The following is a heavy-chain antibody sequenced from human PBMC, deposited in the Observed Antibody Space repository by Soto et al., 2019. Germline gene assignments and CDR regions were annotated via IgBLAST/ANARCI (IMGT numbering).Heavy chain of an antibody. V-gene: IGHV1-18*01. CDR1: GYTFTSYG. Sequence: ASVKVSCKTSGYTFTSYGISWVRQAPGQGLEWMGWIRAYNGNTNYAQKLQGRVTMTTDTSTSTAYMELRSLRSDYTAVYYCARDHVVRGNYYDYWGQGTLVTVSS. D-gene: IGHD1-26*01. J-gene: IGHJ4*02. CDR3: ARDHVVRGNYYDY. CDR2: IRAYNGNT.